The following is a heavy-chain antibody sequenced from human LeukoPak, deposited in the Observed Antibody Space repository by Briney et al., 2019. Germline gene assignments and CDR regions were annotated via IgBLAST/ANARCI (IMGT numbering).Heavy chain of an antibody. D-gene: IGHD5-12*01. CDR2: INHSGST. CDR3: ARVSRGWLRHWYFDL. V-gene: IGHV4-34*01. Sequence: SETLSLTCAVYGGSFSGYYWSWIRQPPGKGLEWSGEINHSGSTNYNPSLKSRVTISVDTSKNQFSLKLSSVTAADTAVYYCARVSRGWLRHWYFDLWGRGTLVTASS. CDR1: GGSFSGYY. J-gene: IGHJ2*01.